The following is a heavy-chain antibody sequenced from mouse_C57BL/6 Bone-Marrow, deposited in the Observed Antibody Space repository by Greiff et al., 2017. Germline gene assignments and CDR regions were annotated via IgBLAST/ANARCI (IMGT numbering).Heavy chain of an antibody. V-gene: IGHV5-4*01. CDR2: ISDGGSYT. D-gene: IGHD1-1*01. CDR3: ARDGYYGSRDFDV. J-gene: IGHJ1*03. Sequence: EVNVVESGGGLVKPGGSLKLSCAASGFTFSSYAMYWVRQTPEKRLEWVATISDGGSYTYYPDNVKGRFTISRDNAKNTLYLQMRHLKSEYTAMYYCARDGYYGSRDFDVWGTGTTVTVSS. CDR1: GFTFSSYA.